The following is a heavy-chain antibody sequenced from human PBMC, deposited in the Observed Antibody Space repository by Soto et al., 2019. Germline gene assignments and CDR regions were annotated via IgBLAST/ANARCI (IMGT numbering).Heavy chain of an antibody. CDR1: GFNFSSYN. D-gene: IGHD3-10*01. CDR2: ISSGSNHI. CDR3: AKDRGRGSPVSGGMDV. V-gene: IGHV3-21*01. Sequence: ESGGGLVKPGGSLRLSCAASGFNFSSYNLNWVRQAPGKGLEWVSSISSGSNHIFYANSVRGRFTISRDNAKNSLYLQMNSLRAEDMAVYYCAKDRGRGSPVSGGMDVWGQGTTVTVSS. J-gene: IGHJ6*02.